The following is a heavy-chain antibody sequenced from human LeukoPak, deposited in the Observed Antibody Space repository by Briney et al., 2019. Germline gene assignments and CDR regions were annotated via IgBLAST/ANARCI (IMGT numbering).Heavy chain of an antibody. Sequence: GGSLRLSCAASGFTVSNNYMSWVRQAPGKGLEWVSVIYSGGSAYYADSVKGRFTISRDNAKNSLYLQMNSLRAEDTAVYYCAKGRPKDYWGQGTLVTVSS. CDR3: AKGRPKDY. J-gene: IGHJ4*02. CDR1: GFTVSNNY. V-gene: IGHV3-66*01. CDR2: IYSGGSA.